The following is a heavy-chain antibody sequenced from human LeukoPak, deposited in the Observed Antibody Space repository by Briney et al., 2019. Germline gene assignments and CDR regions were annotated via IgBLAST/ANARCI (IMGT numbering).Heavy chain of an antibody. CDR2: VNRDGSET. Sequence: GGSMRLSCAASGFALSSHWMTWVRQVPGRGPEWVANVNRDGSETYYLDSVKGRFAISKDNAKNSLYLQMNSLRAEDTALYHCARNNGMDVWGQGTTVIVSS. V-gene: IGHV3-7*03. CDR1: GFALSSHW. CDR3: ARNNGMDV. J-gene: IGHJ6*02.